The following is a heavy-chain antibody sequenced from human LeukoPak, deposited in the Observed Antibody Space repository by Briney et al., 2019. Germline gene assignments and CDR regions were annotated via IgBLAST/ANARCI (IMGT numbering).Heavy chain of an antibody. V-gene: IGHV3-21*01. J-gene: IGHJ6*03. CDR2: ISSSSSYI. Sequence: GGSLRLSCAASGFTFSSYSMNWVRQAPGKGLEWVSSISSSSSYIYYADSVKGRFTISRDDAKNSLYLQMNSLRAEDKAVYYCARVITMVRGVMVYYYYMDVWGKGTTVTVAS. D-gene: IGHD3-10*01. CDR1: GFTFSSYS. CDR3: ARVITMVRGVMVYYYYMDV.